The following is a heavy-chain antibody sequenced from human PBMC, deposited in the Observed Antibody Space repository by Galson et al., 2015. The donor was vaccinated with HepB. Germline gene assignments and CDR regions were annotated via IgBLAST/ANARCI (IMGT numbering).Heavy chain of an antibody. CDR2: IIPMFGVL. D-gene: IGHD3-10*01. CDR3: ARPNMDHEGSYCFDY. CDR1: GVTFSNFA. V-gene: IGHV1-69*13. Sequence: SVKVSCKASGVTFSNFAISWVRQAPGQGLEWMGSIIPMFGVLHLARKFQGRVTMTADASTNTAYMELSSLRPEGTAVYFCARPNMDHEGSYCFDYWGQGTPVTVSS. J-gene: IGHJ4*02.